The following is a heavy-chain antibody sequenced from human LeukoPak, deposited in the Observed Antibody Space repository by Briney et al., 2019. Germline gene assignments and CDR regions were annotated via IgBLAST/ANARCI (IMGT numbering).Heavy chain of an antibody. CDR1: GGSISSYY. V-gene: IGHV4-59*01. CDR3: ARGVGGTTVRGVILYYYYGMDV. CDR2: SYYSGRT. D-gene: IGHD3-10*01. J-gene: IGHJ6*02. Sequence: SETLSLTCTVSGGSISSYYWSWIRQPPGKGLEWIGYSYYSGRTKYNPSLKSRDTISVDKAKSQFSLKLSSVTAADTAVHYCARGVGGTTVRGVILYYYYGMDVWGQGTTVTVSS.